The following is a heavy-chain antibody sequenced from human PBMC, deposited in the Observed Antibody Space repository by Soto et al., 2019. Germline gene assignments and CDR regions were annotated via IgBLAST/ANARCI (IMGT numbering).Heavy chain of an antibody. CDR1: GGSFSGYY. D-gene: IGHD6-6*01. CDR3: ARWTYSSSALDY. J-gene: IGHJ4*02. V-gene: IGHV4-34*01. Sequence: PSETLSLTCAVYGGSFSGYYWSWIRQPPGKGLEWIGEINHSGSTNYNPSLKSRVTISVDTSKNQFSLKLSSVTAADTAVYYCARWTYSSSALDYWGQGTLVTVSS. CDR2: INHSGST.